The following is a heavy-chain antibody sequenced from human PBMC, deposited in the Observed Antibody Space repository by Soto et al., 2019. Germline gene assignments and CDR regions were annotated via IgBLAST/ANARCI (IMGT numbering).Heavy chain of an antibody. CDR1: GYTFTSYY. CDR2: INPSGGST. Sequence: QVQLVQSGAEVKKPGASVKVSCKASGYTFTSYYMHWVRQAPGQGLEWMGIINPSGGSTSYAQKFQGRVTMTRDTSTSTVYMELSSLRSEDTAVYYCARESGIAARPQESAKEYWGQGTLVTVSS. D-gene: IGHD6-6*01. J-gene: IGHJ4*02. CDR3: ARESGIAARPQESAKEY. V-gene: IGHV1-46*01.